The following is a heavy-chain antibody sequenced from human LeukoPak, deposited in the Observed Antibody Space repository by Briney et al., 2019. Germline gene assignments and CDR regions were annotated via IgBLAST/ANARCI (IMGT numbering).Heavy chain of an antibody. J-gene: IGHJ1*01. CDR1: YGSISDISYY. CDR3: ARHLSDYYDIQDGYFQH. Sequence: PSETLSLTCTVSYGSISDISYYWGWIRQPPGKGLEWIGSIYYSGRTYYNSSLKSRVTISVDTSKNQFSLKLSSVTAADTAVYYCARHLSDYYDIQDGYFQHWGQGTLVTVSS. V-gene: IGHV4-39*01. CDR2: IYYSGRT. D-gene: IGHD3-22*01.